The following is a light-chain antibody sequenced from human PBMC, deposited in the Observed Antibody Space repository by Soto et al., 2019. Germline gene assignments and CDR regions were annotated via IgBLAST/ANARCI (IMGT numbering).Light chain of an antibody. CDR3: QHYNNYSEA. Sequence: DIRMTHSASNLSGSVGDGVNMXCGASQSVRRWLGWYQQKPAKAPKLLISKASTLKRGGPSRFSGSGSGTEFTRTISSRQPDDFATYYGQHYNNYSEAFGQGTKVDIK. CDR2: KAS. V-gene: IGKV1-5*03. J-gene: IGKJ1*01. CDR1: QSVRRW.